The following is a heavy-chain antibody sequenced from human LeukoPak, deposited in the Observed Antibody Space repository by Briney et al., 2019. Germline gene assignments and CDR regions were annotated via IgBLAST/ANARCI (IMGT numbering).Heavy chain of an antibody. D-gene: IGHD3-3*01. CDR3: AREVGGSIFGVMDV. V-gene: IGHV1-69*05. CDR1: GGTFSSYA. J-gene: IGHJ6*03. CDR2: IIPIFGTA. Sequence: SVKVSCKASGGTFSSYAISWVRQAPGQGLEWMGGIIPIFGTANYAQKFQGRVTITTDESTSTAYMELGSLRPEDTAVYYCAREVGGSIFGVMDVWGKGTTVTVSS.